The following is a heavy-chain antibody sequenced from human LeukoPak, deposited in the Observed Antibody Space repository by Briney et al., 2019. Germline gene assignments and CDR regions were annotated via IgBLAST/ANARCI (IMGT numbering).Heavy chain of an antibody. D-gene: IGHD3-22*01. CDR3: AKDYDSSGYYDY. CDR1: GFTFSSYG. Sequence: PGGSLRLSCAASGFTFSSYGMSWVRQAPGKGLEWVSAISGPGGSTNYADSVKGRFTISRDNSKNTLYLQMNSLRAEDTAIYYCAKDYDSSGYYDYWGQGTLVTVSS. V-gene: IGHV3-23*01. J-gene: IGHJ4*02. CDR2: ISGPGGST.